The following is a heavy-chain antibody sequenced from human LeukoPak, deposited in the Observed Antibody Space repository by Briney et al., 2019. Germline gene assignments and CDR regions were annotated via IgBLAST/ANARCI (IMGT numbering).Heavy chain of an antibody. CDR2: MNPNSGNT. V-gene: IGHV1-8*01. D-gene: IGHD4-23*01. CDR1: GYTFTSHD. CDR3: ARDDGGNSGGTDGMDV. J-gene: IGHJ6*02. Sequence: ASVKVSCKASGYTFTSHDINWVRQATGQGLEWMGWMNPNSGNTGYAQKFQGRVTMTRNTSISTAYMELSSLRSEDTAVYYCARDDGGNSGGTDGMDVWGQGTTVTVSS.